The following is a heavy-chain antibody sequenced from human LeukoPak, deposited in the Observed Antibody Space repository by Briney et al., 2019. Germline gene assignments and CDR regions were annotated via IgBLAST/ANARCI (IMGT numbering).Heavy chain of an antibody. CDR3: ARRYYSMDV. Sequence: RVPRLSCAASGFTFSSYGMHWVRQAPGKGLEWVAVIWYDGSNKYYADSVKGRFTISRDNSRNTLYLQMSSLRAEDTAVYYCARRYYSMDVWGQGTTVTVSS. CDR1: GFTFSSYG. J-gene: IGHJ6*02. CDR2: IWYDGSNK. V-gene: IGHV3-33*01.